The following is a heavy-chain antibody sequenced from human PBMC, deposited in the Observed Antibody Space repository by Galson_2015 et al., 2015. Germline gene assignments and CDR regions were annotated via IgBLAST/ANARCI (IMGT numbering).Heavy chain of an antibody. CDR2: INPSGGST. CDR1: GYTFTSYY. D-gene: IGHD6-19*01. V-gene: IGHV1-46*01. Sequence: SVKVSCKASGYTFTSYYMHWVRQAPGQGLEWMGIINPSGGSTSYAQKFQGRVTMTRDTSTSTVYMELSSLRSEDTAVYYCARGGVLDSSGWYPEYYFDYWGQGTLVTVSS. J-gene: IGHJ4*02. CDR3: ARGGVLDSSGWYPEYYFDY.